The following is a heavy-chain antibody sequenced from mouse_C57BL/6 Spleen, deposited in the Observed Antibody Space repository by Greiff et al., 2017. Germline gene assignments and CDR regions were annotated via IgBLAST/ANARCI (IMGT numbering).Heavy chain of an antibody. CDR3: ARSGYGNYPFAY. J-gene: IGHJ3*01. Sequence: QVHVKQPGTELVKPGASVKLSCKASGYTFTSYWMHWVKQRPGQGLEWIGNINPSNGGTNYNEKFKSKATLTVDKSSSTAYMQLSSLTSEDSAVYYCARSGYGNYPFAYWGQGTLVTVSA. D-gene: IGHD2-10*02. V-gene: IGHV1-53*01. CDR1: GYTFTSYW. CDR2: INPSNGGT.